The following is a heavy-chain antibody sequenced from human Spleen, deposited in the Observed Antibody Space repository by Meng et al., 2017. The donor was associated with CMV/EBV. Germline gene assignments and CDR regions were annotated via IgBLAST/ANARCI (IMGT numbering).Heavy chain of an antibody. Sequence: GESLKISCAASGFTFSNYEMNWVRQAPGKGLEWLSYISSSGTRVYYGDSVKGRFTISRDNAKNSLYLLMTSLRAEDTAVYYCARERGGPGASYYGLDVWGQGTTVTVSS. D-gene: IGHD6-25*01. CDR1: GFTFSNYE. V-gene: IGHV3-48*03. J-gene: IGHJ6*02. CDR2: ISSSGTRV. CDR3: ARERGGPGASYYGLDV.